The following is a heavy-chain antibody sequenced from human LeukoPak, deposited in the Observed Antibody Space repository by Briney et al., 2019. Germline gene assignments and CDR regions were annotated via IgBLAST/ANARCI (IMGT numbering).Heavy chain of an antibody. CDR2: IYPGDSDT. CDR3: ARRRSPVINYGGNSVGAFDI. CDR1: GYSFTSYW. Sequence: GESLKISCKGSGYSFTSYWIGWVRQMPGKGLEWMGIIYPGDSDTRYSPSFQGQVTISADKSISTAYLQWSSLKASDTAMYYCARRRSPVINYGGNSVGAFDIWGQGTMVTVSS. D-gene: IGHD4-23*01. J-gene: IGHJ3*02. V-gene: IGHV5-51*01.